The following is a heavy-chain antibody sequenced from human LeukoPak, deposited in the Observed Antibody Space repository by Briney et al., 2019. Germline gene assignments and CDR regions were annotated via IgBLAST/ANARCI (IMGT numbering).Heavy chain of an antibody. J-gene: IGHJ2*01. CDR3: ARGHYRGGYWYFDL. CDR1: GGTFSSYA. CDR2: IIPIFGTA. V-gene: IGHV1-69*13. D-gene: IGHD1-26*01. Sequence: SVKVSCKASGGTFSSYAISWVRQAPGQGLEWMGGIIPIFGTANYAQKFQGRVTITADESTSTAYMELSSLRSEDTAVYCCARGHYRGGYWYFDLWGRGTLVTVSS.